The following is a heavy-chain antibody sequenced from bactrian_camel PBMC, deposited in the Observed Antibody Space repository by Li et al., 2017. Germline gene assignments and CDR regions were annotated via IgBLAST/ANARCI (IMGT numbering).Heavy chain of an antibody. CDR1: GFTSFACS. Sequence: HVQLVESGGGSVQTGGSLRLSRTAPGFTSFACSMDWYRQAEGKQREWVSAISPDGTTKLADSIKGRFTISQDKDKDTVCLQLNSATPEDTAMYSCQSRCFRDGNWRLVRGKGTQVTVS. V-gene: IGHV3S53*01. D-gene: IGHD8*01. CDR2: ISPDGTT. J-gene: IGHJ4*01. CDR3: QSRCFRDGNWRLV.